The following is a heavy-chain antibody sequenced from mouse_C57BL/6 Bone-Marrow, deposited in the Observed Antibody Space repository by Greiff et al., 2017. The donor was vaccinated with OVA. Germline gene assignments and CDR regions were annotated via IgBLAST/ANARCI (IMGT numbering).Heavy chain of an antibody. CDR1: GFTLKDDY. V-gene: IGHV14-4*01. CDR2: IDPETGDT. D-gene: IGHD1-1*01. CDR3: TQYYGSSYTYWYFEV. Sequence: VQLQQSGAELVRPGASVKLSCTASGFTLKDDYMPWVKQTPEQGLAWIGWIDPETGDTDYASKFQGQATITADTSSNTAYLQLSSLTTEDTAVNYWTQYYGSSYTYWYFEVWGTGTTVTVAA. J-gene: IGHJ1*03.